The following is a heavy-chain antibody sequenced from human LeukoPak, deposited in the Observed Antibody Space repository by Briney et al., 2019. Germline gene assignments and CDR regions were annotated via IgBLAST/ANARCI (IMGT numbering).Heavy chain of an antibody. V-gene: IGHV4-59*01. D-gene: IGHD6-13*01. CDR2: IYYSGRT. Sequence: SETLSLTCTVSGGSISNYYWSWIRQPPGKGLEWIGYIYYSGRTNYNPSLKSRATISADTSKDQFSLKMSSLTAADTAVYYCAGEAKPAAGTQLDYWGQGALVTVSS. CDR1: GGSISNYY. J-gene: IGHJ4*02. CDR3: AGEAKPAAGTQLDY.